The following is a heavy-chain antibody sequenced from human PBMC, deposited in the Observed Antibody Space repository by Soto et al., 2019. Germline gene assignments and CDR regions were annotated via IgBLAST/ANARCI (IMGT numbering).Heavy chain of an antibody. CDR1: GFTFSSYS. D-gene: IGHD2-2*01. Sequence: ESGGGLVKPGGSLRLSCAASGFTFSSYSMNWVRQAPGKGLEWVSSISSSSSYIYYADSVKGRFTISRDNAKNSLYLQMNSLRAEDTAVYYCARLAVVVPAADDYWGQGTLVTVSS. J-gene: IGHJ4*02. CDR3: ARLAVVVPAADDY. V-gene: IGHV3-21*01. CDR2: ISSSSSYI.